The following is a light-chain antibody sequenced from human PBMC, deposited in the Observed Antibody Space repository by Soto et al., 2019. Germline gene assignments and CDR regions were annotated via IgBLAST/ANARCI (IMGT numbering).Light chain of an antibody. V-gene: IGLV1-51*01. CDR1: SSDIGNNL. CDR2: DDF. J-gene: IGLJ1*01. CDR3: LTRDKSLTAYV. Sequence: QSVLTQPPSVSAAPGQKVTISCSGSSSDIGNNLVSCYQQFPGSAPRLLIYDDFKRPSGIPDRFSGSKSGTSATLGITGLQTGDEADYYCLTRDKSLTAYVFGTGTKVTVL.